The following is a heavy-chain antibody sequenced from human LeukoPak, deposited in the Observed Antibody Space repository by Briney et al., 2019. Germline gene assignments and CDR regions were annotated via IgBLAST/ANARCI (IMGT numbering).Heavy chain of an antibody. V-gene: IGHV3-7*01. CDR1: VFTFSSYW. CDR3: ARNYYDSSGYYYY. CDR2: IKQDGSEK. D-gene: IGHD3-22*01. Sequence: GGSLRLSCAASVFTFSSYWMSWVHQAPGKGLEWVANIKQDGSEKYYVDSVKGRFTISRDNAKNSLYLQMNSLRAEDTAVYYCARNYYDSSGYYYYWGQGTLVPVSS. J-gene: IGHJ4*02.